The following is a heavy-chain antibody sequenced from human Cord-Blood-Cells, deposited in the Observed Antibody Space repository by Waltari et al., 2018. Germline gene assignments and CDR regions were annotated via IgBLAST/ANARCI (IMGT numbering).Heavy chain of an antibody. CDR2: INHSGST. J-gene: IGHJ4*02. CDR1: VGSFSGYY. D-gene: IGHD4-4*01. CDR3: ARGGYSNYVGSFDY. Sequence: QVQLQQWGAGLLKTSETLSLTCAGYVGSFSGYYWSWIRPPPGKGLEWIGEINHSGSTNYNPSLKSRVTISVDTSKNQFSLKLSSVTAADTAVYYCARGGYSNYVGSFDYWGQGTLVTVSS. V-gene: IGHV4-34*01.